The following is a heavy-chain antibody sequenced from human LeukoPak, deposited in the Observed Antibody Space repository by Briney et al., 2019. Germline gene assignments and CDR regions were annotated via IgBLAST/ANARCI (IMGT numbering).Heavy chain of an antibody. Sequence: PGGSLRLPRAASGFPFSSYNKNWVRQAPGKGLEWVSSISSSSSYIYYADSVKGRFTISRDNAKNSLYLQMNSLRAEDTAVYYCARGDCSGGSCYQAWGQGTLVTVSS. D-gene: IGHD2-15*01. CDR3: ARGDCSGGSCYQA. CDR1: GFPFSSYN. J-gene: IGHJ4*02. CDR2: ISSSSSYI. V-gene: IGHV3-21*01.